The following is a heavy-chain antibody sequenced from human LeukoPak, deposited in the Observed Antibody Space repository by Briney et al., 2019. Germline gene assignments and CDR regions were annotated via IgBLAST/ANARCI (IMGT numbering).Heavy chain of an antibody. CDR3: AKVVWFGESAYYFDY. J-gene: IGHJ4*02. Sequence: GGSLRLSCAASGFTFSSYAMSWVRQAPGKGLEWVSAISGSGGSTYYADSVKGRFTISRDNSKNTLYLQMNSLRAEDTAVYYCAKVVWFGESAYYFDYWGQGTLVTVSS. CDR1: GFTFSSYA. V-gene: IGHV3-23*01. CDR2: ISGSGGST. D-gene: IGHD3-10*01.